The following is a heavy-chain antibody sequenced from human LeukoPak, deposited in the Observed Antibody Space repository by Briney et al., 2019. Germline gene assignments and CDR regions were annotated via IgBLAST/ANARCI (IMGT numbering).Heavy chain of an antibody. CDR2: MNPNSGNT. V-gene: IGHV1-8*01. CDR1: GYTFTSYD. Sequence: ASVKVSCKASGYTFTSYDINWVRQATGQGLEWMGWMNPNSGNTGYAQKFQGRVTKTRNTSISTAYMELSSLRSEDTAVYYCARFFGDSSGYYADYWGQGTLVTVSS. J-gene: IGHJ4*02. D-gene: IGHD3-22*01. CDR3: ARFFGDSSGYYADY.